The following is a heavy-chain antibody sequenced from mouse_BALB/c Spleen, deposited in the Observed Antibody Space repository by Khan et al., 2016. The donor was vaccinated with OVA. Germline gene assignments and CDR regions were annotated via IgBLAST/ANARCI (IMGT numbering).Heavy chain of an antibody. D-gene: IGHD2-14*01. Sequence: QVQLKESGPGLVAPSQSLSITCTVSGFSLSRYNIHWVRQPPGKGLEWLGMIWGGGGTDYNSTLKSRLSINKDKSNSQVFLKMNSLQTDYTSMYYCARAYYRYDGYDAMDYWGQGTSVTVSS. CDR1: GFSLSRYN. CDR2: IWGGGGT. CDR3: ARAYYRYDGYDAMDY. J-gene: IGHJ4*01. V-gene: IGHV2-6-4*01.